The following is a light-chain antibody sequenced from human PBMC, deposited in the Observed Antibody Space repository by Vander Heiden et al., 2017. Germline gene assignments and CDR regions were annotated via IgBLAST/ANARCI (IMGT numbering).Light chain of an antibody. V-gene: IGKV1-5*03. CDR2: KTS. CDR1: QDISIW. Sequence: DIQMTQSPSTLSASAGDRVTITCRASQDISIWLAWYQQKPGQAPNLLIHKTSNMESGIPSRFSGSGSGTEFTLTISSLQPDDFAAYYCQHYNNFPYTFGRGTKLEIK. J-gene: IGKJ2*01. CDR3: QHYNNFPYT.